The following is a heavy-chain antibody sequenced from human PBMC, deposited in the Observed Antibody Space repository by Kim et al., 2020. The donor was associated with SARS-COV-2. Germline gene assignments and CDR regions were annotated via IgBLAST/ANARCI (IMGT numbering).Heavy chain of an antibody. J-gene: IGHJ4*02. CDR3: SKHFYGSGSAKVIFEH. V-gene: IGHV3-23*01. Sequence: GGSLRLSCAASGFSFSDYAMSWVRQAPGKGLEWVSAIGGSGISTYYADSVEGRFTISRDNSLNSVYLQMNSLRADDTATYYCSKHFYGSGSAKVIFEHWGQGALVTVSS. CDR1: GFSFSDYA. D-gene: IGHD3-10*01. CDR2: IGGSGIST.